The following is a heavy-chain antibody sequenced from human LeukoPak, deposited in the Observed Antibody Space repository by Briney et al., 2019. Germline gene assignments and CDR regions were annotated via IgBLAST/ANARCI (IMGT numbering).Heavy chain of an antibody. V-gene: IGHV3-74*01. Sequence: PRGSLRLSCAASGFTFSSYWMHWVRQGPGKGLLWVSRINSDGSSTTYADSVKGRFTISRDNAKNTLYLHMNGLRADDTAVYYCVYGGNSTCFDIWGQGTMVTVSS. CDR1: GFTFSSYW. CDR3: VYGGNSTCFDI. CDR2: INSDGSST. D-gene: IGHD4-23*01. J-gene: IGHJ3*02.